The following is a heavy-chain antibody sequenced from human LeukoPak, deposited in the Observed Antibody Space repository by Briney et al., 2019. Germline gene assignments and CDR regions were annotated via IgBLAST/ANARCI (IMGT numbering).Heavy chain of an antibody. V-gene: IGHV4-4*07. D-gene: IGHD2-2*01. CDR1: GGSMNNYF. CDR3: ARTLVPAANPGTFDI. Sequence: SETLSLTCTVSGGSMNNYFWSWIRQSAGRGLEWIGRINTNGGTNYNPSLKSRVSMSVDTSKKQFSVKMSSVTAADTALYYCARTLVPAANPGTFDIWGQGTEVTVSS. J-gene: IGHJ3*02. CDR2: INTNGGT.